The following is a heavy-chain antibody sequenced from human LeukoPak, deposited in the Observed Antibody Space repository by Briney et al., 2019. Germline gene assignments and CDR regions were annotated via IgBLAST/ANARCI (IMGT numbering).Heavy chain of an antibody. V-gene: IGHV3-74*01. CDR2: INSDGSTT. CDR1: GFTFSNYW. Sequence: GGSLRLSCAASGFTFSNYWMHWVRQAPGKGLVWVSRINSDGSTTNYADSVKGRFTISRDNAKNTLFLQMNSLRAEDTAVYYCASLQNVPSYYYYYVMDVWGQGITVTVSS. J-gene: IGHJ6*02. D-gene: IGHD2/OR15-2a*01. CDR3: ASLQNVPSYYYYYVMDV.